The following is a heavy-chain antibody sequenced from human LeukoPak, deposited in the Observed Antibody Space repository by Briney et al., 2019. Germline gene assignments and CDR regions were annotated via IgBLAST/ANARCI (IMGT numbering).Heavy chain of an antibody. V-gene: IGHV1-69*02. CDR2: IIPILGIA. J-gene: IGHJ4*02. CDR1: GGTFSSYT. Sequence: AVKVSCKASGGTFSSYTISWVRQAPGQGLEWMGRIIPILGIANYAQKFQGRVTITADKSTSTAYMELSSLRSEDTAVHYCARGRYSSGWYYFDYWGQGTLVTVSS. D-gene: IGHD6-19*01. CDR3: ARGRYSSGWYYFDY.